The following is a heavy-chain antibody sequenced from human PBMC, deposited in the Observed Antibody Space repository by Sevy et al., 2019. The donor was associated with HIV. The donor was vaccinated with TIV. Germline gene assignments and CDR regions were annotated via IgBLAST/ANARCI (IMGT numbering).Heavy chain of an antibody. V-gene: IGHV3-23*01. CDR2: MGGRGGSR. Sequence: GGSLGISCVGSGFRVGRQAMSWVRPAPGKGLELVPGMGGRGGSRGHAHSVKGRFTISRANSKNTVYLQMNSLTAEDTALYYCAKDVPDQSWYDDFWSGSPCFDYWGRGILVTVSS. D-gene: IGHD3-3*01. CDR3: AKDVPDQSWYDDFWSGSPCFDY. CDR1: GFRVGRQA. J-gene: IGHJ4*01.